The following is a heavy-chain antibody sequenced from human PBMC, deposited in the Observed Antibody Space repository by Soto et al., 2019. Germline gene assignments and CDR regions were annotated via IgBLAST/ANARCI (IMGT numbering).Heavy chain of an antibody. CDR3: ARRYCSGGSCYVGYFDY. CDR2: IIPIFGTA. J-gene: IGHJ4*02. CDR1: GGTFSSYA. D-gene: IGHD2-15*01. V-gene: IGHV1-69*12. Sequence: QVQLVQSGAEVKKPGSSVKVSCKASGGTFSSYAISWVRQAPGQGLEWMGGIIPIFGTANYAQKFQGRVTITADESPSTAYMELSSLRSEDTGVYYCARRYCSGGSCYVGYFDYWGQGTLVTVSS.